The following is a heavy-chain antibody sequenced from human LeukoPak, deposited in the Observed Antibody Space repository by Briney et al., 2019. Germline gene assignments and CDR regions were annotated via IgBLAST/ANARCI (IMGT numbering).Heavy chain of an antibody. V-gene: IGHV1-2*02. CDR1: GYTFTGYY. D-gene: IGHD4-17*01. Sequence: GASVKVSCKASGYTFTGYYMHWVRQAPGQGLEWMGWINPNSGGTNYAQKFQGRVTMTRDTSISTAYMELSRLRSGDTAVYYCARDGRDYGDTKLVDYWGQGTLVTVSS. CDR3: ARDGRDYGDTKLVDY. J-gene: IGHJ4*02. CDR2: INPNSGGT.